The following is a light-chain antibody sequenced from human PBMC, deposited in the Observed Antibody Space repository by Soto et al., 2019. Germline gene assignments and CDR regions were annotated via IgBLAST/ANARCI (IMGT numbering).Light chain of an antibody. CDR2: GES. CDR3: QKYSNLPLT. J-gene: IGKJ1*01. Sequence: ETVLTQSPATLSVSPGESATLSCRASQSVSSNLAWYQQKDGQAPRLLMYGESSRATGIPDRFSASGSGTDLTLTISRLEPEDFAVYYCQKYSNLPLTFGQGTKVDIK. V-gene: IGKV3-20*01. CDR1: QSVSSN.